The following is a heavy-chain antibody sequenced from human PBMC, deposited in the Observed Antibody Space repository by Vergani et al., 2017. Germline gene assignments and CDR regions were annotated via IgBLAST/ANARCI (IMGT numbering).Heavy chain of an antibody. D-gene: IGHD1-26*01. CDR2: ISWNSGST. V-gene: IGHV3-9*01. CDR1: GFTFDDYA. CDR3: AKDIGGWELPGYYYYGMDV. Sequence: EVQLVESGGGLVQPGRSLRLSCAASGFTFDDYAMHWVRQAPGKGLEWVSGISWNSGSTGYADSVKGRFTISRDNAKNSLYLQMNSLRAEDTALYYCAKDIGGWELPGYYYYGMDVWGQGTTVTVSS. J-gene: IGHJ6*02.